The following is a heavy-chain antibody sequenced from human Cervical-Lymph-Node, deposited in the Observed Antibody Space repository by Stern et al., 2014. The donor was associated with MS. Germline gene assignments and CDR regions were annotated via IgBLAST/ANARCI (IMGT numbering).Heavy chain of an antibody. V-gene: IGHV1-69*01. Sequence: DQLVESGAEVKKPGSSVTVSCKASGGTFSNYAITWFRQAPGRGLEWMGGTNPLFGTTNYAQKFQGRVTMTAHESTATAYMELSGLRSEDTAVYYCAGDRHSSGFDHGGQGTLVTVSS. CDR1: GGTFSNYA. CDR3: AGDRHSSGFDH. CDR2: TNPLFGTT. J-gene: IGHJ4*02. D-gene: IGHD3-22*01.